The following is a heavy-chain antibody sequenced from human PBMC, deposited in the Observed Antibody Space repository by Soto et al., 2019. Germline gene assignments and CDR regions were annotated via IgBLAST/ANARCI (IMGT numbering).Heavy chain of an antibody. J-gene: IGHJ5*02. CDR2: ISAYNGNT. CDR3: ARDGYSYGYGENNWFDP. CDR1: GYTFTSYG. D-gene: IGHD5-18*01. V-gene: IGHV1-18*04. Sequence: ASVKVSCKASGYTFTSYGISWVRQAPGQGLEWMGWISAYNGNTNYAQKLQGRVTMTTDTSTSTAYMEPRSLRSDDTAVYYCARDGYSYGYGENNWFDPWGQRNLVTVSS.